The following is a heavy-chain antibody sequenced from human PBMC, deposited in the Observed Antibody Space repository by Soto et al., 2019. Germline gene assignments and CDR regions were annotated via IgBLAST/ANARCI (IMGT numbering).Heavy chain of an antibody. Sequence: QVPLVESGGGVVQPGRSLRLSCAASGFTFSSYGMHWVRQAPGKGLEWVAVISDDGSNKYYADSVKGRFTISRDNSKNTVYLQMNSLRAEDTAVYYCGKDQIHAFDIWGQGTMVTVSS. V-gene: IGHV3-30*18. CDR3: GKDQIHAFDI. J-gene: IGHJ3*02. CDR1: GFTFSSYG. CDR2: ISDDGSNK.